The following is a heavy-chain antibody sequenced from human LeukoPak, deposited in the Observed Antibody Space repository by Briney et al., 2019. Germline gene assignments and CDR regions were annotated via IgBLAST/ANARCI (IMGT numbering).Heavy chain of an antibody. J-gene: IGHJ4*02. Sequence: ASVKVSCKASGYTFTSYAMHWVRQAPGQRLEWMGWINAGNGNTKYSQKFQGRVTITRDTSASTAYMELSSLRSEDTAVYYCARDRLWFGELMFDYWGQGTLVTVSS. D-gene: IGHD3-10*01. CDR1: GYTFTSYA. CDR2: INAGNGNT. V-gene: IGHV1-3*01. CDR3: ARDRLWFGELMFDY.